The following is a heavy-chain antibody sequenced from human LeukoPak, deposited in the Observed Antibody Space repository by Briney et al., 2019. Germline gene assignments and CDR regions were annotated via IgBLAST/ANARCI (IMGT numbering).Heavy chain of an antibody. CDR3: ARQTGSGLFILP. D-gene: IGHD3/OR15-3a*01. J-gene: IGHJ4*02. CDR2: IYYTGNT. CDR1: GVSISSSNSY. Sequence: SETLSLTCSVSGVSISSSNSYWGWIRQPPGKGLEWIGSIYYTGNTYYNASLKSQVSISIDMPKNQFSLKITSVTAADTGVYYCARQTGSGLFILPGGQGTLVTVSS. V-gene: IGHV4-39*01.